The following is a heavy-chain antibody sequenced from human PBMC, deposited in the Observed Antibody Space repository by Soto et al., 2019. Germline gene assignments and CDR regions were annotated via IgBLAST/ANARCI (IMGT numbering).Heavy chain of an antibody. V-gene: IGHV3-74*01. J-gene: IGHJ4*02. D-gene: IGHD3-10*01. CDR1: GFTFSSYW. Sequence: GGSLRLSCAASGFTFSSYWMHWVRQAPGKGLVWVSRINSDGSSTSYADSVKGRFTISRDNAKNTLYLQMNSLRAEDTAVYYCARGTVGRLLWFGELLFDYWGQGTLVTVSS. CDR2: INSDGSST. CDR3: ARGTVGRLLWFGELLFDY.